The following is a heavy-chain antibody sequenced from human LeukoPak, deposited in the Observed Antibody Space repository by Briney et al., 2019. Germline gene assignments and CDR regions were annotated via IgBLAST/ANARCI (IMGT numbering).Heavy chain of an antibody. CDR3: ARRDGKDAFDI. CDR2: IGTAGDP. J-gene: IGHJ3*02. V-gene: IGHV3-13*05. Sequence: GGSLRLSCAASGFTFSSYDMHWVRQATEKGLEWVSAIGTAGDPYYPGSVKGRFTISRENAKNSLYLQMNSLRAGDTAVYYCARRDGKDAFDIWGQGTMVTVSS. D-gene: IGHD1-1*01. CDR1: GFTFSSYD.